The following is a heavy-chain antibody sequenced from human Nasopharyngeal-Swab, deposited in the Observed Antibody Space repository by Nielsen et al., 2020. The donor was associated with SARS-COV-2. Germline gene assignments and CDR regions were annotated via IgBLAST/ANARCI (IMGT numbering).Heavy chain of an antibody. CDR2: ISYDGSNK. V-gene: IGHV3-30-3*01. Sequence: SLRLSCAASGFTFSSYAMHWVRQAPGKGLEWVAVISYDGSNKYYADSVKGRFTISRDNSKNTLYLQVNSLRAEDTAVYYCARFNYYDSSGHDAFDIWGQGTMVTVSS. J-gene: IGHJ3*02. CDR3: ARFNYYDSSGHDAFDI. D-gene: IGHD3-22*01. CDR1: GFTFSSYA.